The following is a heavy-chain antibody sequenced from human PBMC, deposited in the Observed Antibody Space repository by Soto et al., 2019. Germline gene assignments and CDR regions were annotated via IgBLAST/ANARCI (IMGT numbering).Heavy chain of an antibody. CDR1: GYSFTSYW. V-gene: IGHV5-10-1*01. CDR3: ARRAHMSRRGETFSYYYYGMDV. Sequence: LGESLKISCKGSGYSFTSYWISWVRQMPGKGLEWMGRIDPIDSYTNYSPSFQGHVTISADKSISTAYLQWSSLKASDTATYYCARRAHMSRRGETFSYYYYGMDVWGQGTTVTVS. J-gene: IGHJ6*02. CDR2: IDPIDSYT. D-gene: IGHD3-16*01.